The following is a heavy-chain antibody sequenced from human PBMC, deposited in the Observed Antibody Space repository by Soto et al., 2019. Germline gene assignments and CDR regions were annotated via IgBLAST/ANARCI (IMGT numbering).Heavy chain of an antibody. CDR3: ARGMLYYYGYMDV. CDR1: GGSFSGYY. V-gene: IGHV4-34*01. Sequence: QVQLQQWGAGLLKPSETLSLTCAVYGGSFSGYYWSWIRQPPGKGLAWIGEINHSGSTNYNPSLKSRVTISVDTSKDQFSPKLSFVAGADTAVYYCARGMLYYYGYMDVWGKGTTVTVSS. CDR2: INHSGST. J-gene: IGHJ6*03. D-gene: IGHD2-8*01.